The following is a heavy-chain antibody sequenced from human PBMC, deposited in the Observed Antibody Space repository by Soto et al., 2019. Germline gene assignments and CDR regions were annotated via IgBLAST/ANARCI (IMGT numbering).Heavy chain of an antibody. D-gene: IGHD2-8*01. CDR2: ISVSGGST. J-gene: IGHJ4*02. CDR1: GFTFISYA. CDR3: AKDGYSTNRNKPLDY. V-gene: IGHV3-23*01. Sequence: EVQLLESGGGLVQPGGYLRLSCAASGFTFISYAMCWVRQAPGKGLEWVSSISVSGGSTYYADSVKGRFTISRDNSRNTLSLQMNSLRAEDTAVYYCAKDGYSTNRNKPLDYWGQGTLVTVSS.